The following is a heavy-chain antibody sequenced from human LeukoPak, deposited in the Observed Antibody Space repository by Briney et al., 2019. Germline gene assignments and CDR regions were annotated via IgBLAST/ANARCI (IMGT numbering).Heavy chain of an antibody. V-gene: IGHV4-34*01. Sequence: SETLSLTCAVYGGSFSGYYWSWIRQPPGKGLEWIGEINHSGSTNYNPSLKSRVTISVDTSKNQFSLKLSSVTAADTAVYYCARGWFGELRFDYWGQGTLVTVSS. CDR3: ARGWFGELRFDY. CDR1: GGSFSGYY. J-gene: IGHJ4*02. CDR2: INHSGST. D-gene: IGHD3-10*01.